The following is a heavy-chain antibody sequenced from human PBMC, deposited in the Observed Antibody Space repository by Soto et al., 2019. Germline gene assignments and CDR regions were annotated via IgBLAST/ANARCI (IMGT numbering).Heavy chain of an antibody. CDR3: ARHLTYCSAGSCYSDFPYYGMDV. D-gene: IGHD2-15*01. V-gene: IGHV4-39*01. CDR1: GVSISSSSYY. Sequence: SVTLSLTCTVSGVSISSSSYYWGWIRPPPGKGLEWIGSIFYSGSTYYNPSLKSRVTISVDTSKNQFSLKLSSVTAADTAVYYCARHLTYCSAGSCYSDFPYYGMDVWGQGTTVTVSS. J-gene: IGHJ6*02. CDR2: IFYSGST.